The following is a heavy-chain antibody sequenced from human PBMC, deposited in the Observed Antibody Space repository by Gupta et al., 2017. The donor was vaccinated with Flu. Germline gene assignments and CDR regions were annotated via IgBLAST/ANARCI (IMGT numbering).Heavy chain of an antibody. D-gene: IGHD6-13*01. CDR2: IYCSGGT. J-gene: IGHJ4*02. CDR3: ARCRSRERFQQLVRRAMYYYCDY. Sequence: QVQLQESGPGLVKPSQTLSLTCTVSVGSLSRGGSYWSWIRQHPGKGLEWIGYIYCSGGTYVNPSLERRVTVSVDTSKNQFPLKLSSVTAADPAVYYCARCRSRERFQQLVRRAMYYYCDYWGQGTLVTVSS. CDR1: VGSLSRGGSY. V-gene: IGHV4-31*03.